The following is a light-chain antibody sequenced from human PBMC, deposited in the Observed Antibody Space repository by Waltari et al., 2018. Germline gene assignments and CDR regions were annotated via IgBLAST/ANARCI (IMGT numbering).Light chain of an antibody. CDR3: CSYVGAYSWV. CDR1: GSDIGAYNY. J-gene: IGLJ3*02. CDR2: EFT. Sequence: QSALTQPLSVSGSPGQSVTISCTGTGSDIGAYNYVSWYPQHPDKTPTLLIYEFTERPSGVPDRFSGSKSGNTASLTISGLQAEDEAHYYCCSYVGAYSWVFGGGTDLTVV. V-gene: IGLV2-11*01.